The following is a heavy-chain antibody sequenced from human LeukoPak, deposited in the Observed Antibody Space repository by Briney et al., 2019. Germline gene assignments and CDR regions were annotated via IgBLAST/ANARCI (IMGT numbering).Heavy chain of an antibody. J-gene: IGHJ4*02. V-gene: IGHV4-59*01. CDR2: MYYSGST. D-gene: IGHD2-15*01. CDR3: ARDQGGPFDY. Sequence: TSETLSLTCTVSGASISIYYWTWIRQPPGKGLEWIGYMYYSGSTSYNSSLKSRVSMSVDTSKNQFSLNLRSVTAADTAVYYCARDQGGPFDYWGQGTLVTVSS. CDR1: GASISIYY.